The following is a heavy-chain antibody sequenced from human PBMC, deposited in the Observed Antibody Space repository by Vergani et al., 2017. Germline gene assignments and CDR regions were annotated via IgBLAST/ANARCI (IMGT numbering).Heavy chain of an antibody. J-gene: IGHJ6*02. Sequence: QVPLQQWGAGLLKPSETLSLTCAVYGGSFSGYFWSWLRQPPGKGLEWIGEVNHSGSTIYNPSLKSRVTISVDTSKNQFSLKLSSVTAADTAVYYCARGKLVPYYYYYGMDVWGQGP. CDR1: GGSFSGYF. CDR2: VNHSGST. V-gene: IGHV4-34*01. D-gene: IGHD6-13*01. CDR3: ARGKLVPYYYYYGMDV.